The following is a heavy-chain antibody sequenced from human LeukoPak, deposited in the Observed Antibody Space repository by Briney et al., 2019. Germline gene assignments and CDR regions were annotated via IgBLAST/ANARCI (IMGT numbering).Heavy chain of an antibody. CDR3: ARGVRDGYNFFDY. J-gene: IGHJ4*02. D-gene: IGHD5-24*01. V-gene: IGHV4-30-2*01. CDR1: GGSISSGGYS. Sequence: PSQTLSLTCAVSGGSISSGGYSWSWIRQPPGKGLEWIGYIHHSGSTYYNPSLKSRVAISVDRSKNQFSLKLSSVTAADTAVYYCARGVRDGYNFFDYWGQGTLVTVSS. CDR2: IHHSGST.